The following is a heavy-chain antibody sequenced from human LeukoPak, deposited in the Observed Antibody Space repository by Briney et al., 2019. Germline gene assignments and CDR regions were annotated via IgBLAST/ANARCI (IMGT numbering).Heavy chain of an antibody. Sequence: GGSLRLSCAASGFTFSSYAMHWVRQAPGKGLEWVAIISYDGNNKYYADSVKGRFTISRDNSKNTLYLQMNSLRAEDTAVYYCAKYGPDHLANCGGDCGKNYYYGMHVWGQGTTVTVSS. CDR3: AKYGPDHLANCGGDCGKNYYYGMHV. D-gene: IGHD2-21*02. J-gene: IGHJ6*02. CDR2: ISYDGNNK. CDR1: GFTFSSYA. V-gene: IGHV3-30*18.